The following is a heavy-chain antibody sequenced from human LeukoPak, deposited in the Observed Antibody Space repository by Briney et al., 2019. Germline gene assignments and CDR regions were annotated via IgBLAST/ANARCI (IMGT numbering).Heavy chain of an antibody. Sequence: GGSLRLSCAASGFTFSSYSMNWVRQAPGKGLEWVSSISSSSSYIYYADSVKGRFTISRDNAKNSLYLQMDSLRAEDTAVYYCARDHRPGFYYDSSGYQVWYFDLWGRGTLVTVSS. V-gene: IGHV3-21*01. D-gene: IGHD3-22*01. CDR1: GFTFSSYS. J-gene: IGHJ2*01. CDR2: ISSSSSYI. CDR3: ARDHRPGFYYDSSGYQVWYFDL.